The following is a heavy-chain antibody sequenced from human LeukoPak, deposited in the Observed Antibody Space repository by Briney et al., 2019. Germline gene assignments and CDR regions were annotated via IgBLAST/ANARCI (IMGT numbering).Heavy chain of an antibody. CDR1: GYTFSNYW. CDR3: AIRSYYDTRGYYYFDY. CDR2: IYPSDSDS. J-gene: IGHJ4*02. D-gene: IGHD3-22*01. Sequence: GESLKISCKGSGYTFSNYWIAWVRQMPGNGLEWMGIIYPSDSDSRYRPSFQGQVTISVDRSINDAYLQWSSLKASETAMYYCAIRSYYDTRGYYYFDYWGQGTLVTVSA. V-gene: IGHV5-51*01.